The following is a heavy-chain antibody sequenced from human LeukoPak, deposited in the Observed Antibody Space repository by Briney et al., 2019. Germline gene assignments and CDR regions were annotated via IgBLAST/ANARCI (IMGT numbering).Heavy chain of an antibody. D-gene: IGHD3-16*02. J-gene: IGHJ4*02. V-gene: IGHV3-9*01. CDR2: ISWNSGSI. Sequence: PGGSLRLSCAASGFTFSDYDMHWVRQATGKGLEWVSGISWNSGSIGYADSVRGRFTISRDNAKNSLYLQMNSLRAEDTALYYCVREGDYIWGSYRLKPFDYWGQGTLVTVSS. CDR3: VREGDYIWGSYRLKPFDY. CDR1: GFTFSDYD.